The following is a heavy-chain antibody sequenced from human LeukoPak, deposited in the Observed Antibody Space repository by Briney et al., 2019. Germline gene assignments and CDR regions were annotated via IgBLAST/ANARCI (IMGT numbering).Heavy chain of an antibody. J-gene: IGHJ4*02. V-gene: IGHV5-51*01. CDR1: GYHFPYYW. D-gene: IGHD5-18*01. Sequence: GESLKISCKGAGYHFPYYWVAWVRPMPGKGLEWMGIVYPDDSGTRYSPSFRGHVTMSADKSITTAYLQWSSLQASDTGMYYCARGQGYFHEDSLSFDYWGQGTLVTVSS. CDR2: VYPDDSGT. CDR3: ARGQGYFHEDSLSFDY.